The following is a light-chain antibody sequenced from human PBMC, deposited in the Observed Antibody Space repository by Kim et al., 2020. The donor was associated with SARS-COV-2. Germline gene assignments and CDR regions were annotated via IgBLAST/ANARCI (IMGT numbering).Light chain of an antibody. Sequence: EIVLTQSPGTLSLSPGERATLSCRTSQSVSSSYLAWYQQKPGQAPRLLIYGASNRATGIPDRFSVSGSETDFTLTISRLEPEDFAVYYCQQGGNSPYTFGQGTKVDIK. CDR2: GAS. J-gene: IGKJ2*01. V-gene: IGKV3-20*01. CDR1: QSVSSSY. CDR3: QQGGNSPYT.